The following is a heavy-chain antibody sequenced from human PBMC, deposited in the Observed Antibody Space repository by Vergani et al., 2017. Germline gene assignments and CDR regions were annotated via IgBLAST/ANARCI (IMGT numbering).Heavy chain of an antibody. CDR1: GGSLSGYY. Sequence: QVQLQESGPGLVRPSETLSLTCTVSGGSLSGYYWNWIRQTPGEGLEWIGYVEDSGYFNYNPSLKTRVSMSSDTSNNQFSLMLSSVTVADTAVYYCARGGSSSWYCDYWGQGTLVTVSS. J-gene: IGHJ4*02. D-gene: IGHD6-13*01. V-gene: IGHV4-59*01. CDR3: ARGGSSSWYCDY. CDR2: VEDSGYF.